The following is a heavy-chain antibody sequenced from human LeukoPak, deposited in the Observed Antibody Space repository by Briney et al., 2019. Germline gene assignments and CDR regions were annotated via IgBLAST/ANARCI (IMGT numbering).Heavy chain of an antibody. V-gene: IGHV1-46*01. Sequence: ASVPVSCQASGCTFTSYDMHWVRQAPCQELDGMGIINPSGDSTSYAQKFQGRVTMTRDTSTSTVYMELSSLRSEDTAVYYCASVLYCGADCYSGRYFFDYWGQGTLVTVSS. J-gene: IGHJ4*02. CDR3: ASVLYCGADCYSGRYFFDY. CDR2: INPSGDST. CDR1: GCTFTSYD. D-gene: IGHD2-21*02.